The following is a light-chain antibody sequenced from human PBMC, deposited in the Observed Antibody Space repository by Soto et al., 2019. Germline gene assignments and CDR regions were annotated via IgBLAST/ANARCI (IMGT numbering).Light chain of an antibody. V-gene: IGLV1-44*01. J-gene: IGLJ3*02. CDR2: NDN. CDR3: AAWDNSLKGWV. Sequence: QSVLTQPPSASGTPGQRVTISCSGSSSNIGRSFVYWYQQFPGTAPKLLIHNDNRRPSGVPDRVSGSKSGTSAFLAISGLQSEDEANYYCAAWDNSLKGWVFGGGTKLTVL. CDR1: SSNIGRSF.